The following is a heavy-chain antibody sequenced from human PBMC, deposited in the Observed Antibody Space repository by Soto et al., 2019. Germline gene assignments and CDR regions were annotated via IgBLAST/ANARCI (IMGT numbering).Heavy chain of an antibody. CDR2: IYYSGST. J-gene: IGHJ4*02. CDR1: GGSISSSSYY. V-gene: IGHV4-39*01. CDR3: ARHNGYYGSGSIDY. D-gene: IGHD3-10*01. Sequence: QLQLQESGPGLVKPSETLSLTCTVSGGSISSSSYYWGWIRQPPGKGLEWIGSIYYSGSTYYNPSLKSRVTISVDTSKNQFSLKLSSVTAADTAVYYCARHNGYYGSGSIDYWGQGTLVTVSS.